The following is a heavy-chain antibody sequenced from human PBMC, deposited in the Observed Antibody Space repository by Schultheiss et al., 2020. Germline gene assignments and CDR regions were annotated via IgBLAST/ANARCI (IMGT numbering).Heavy chain of an antibody. CDR2: IYYSGST. CDR1: GGSLSSYY. V-gene: IGHV4-39*07. D-gene: IGHD3-9*01. CDR3: ARGHYDILTGYTPGWFDP. Sequence: SATLSLTCTVSGGSLSSYYWGWIRQPPGKGLEWIGSIYYSGSTYYNPSLKSRVTISVDTSKNQFSLKLSSVTAADTAVYYCARGHYDILTGYTPGWFDPWGQGTLVTVSS. J-gene: IGHJ5*02.